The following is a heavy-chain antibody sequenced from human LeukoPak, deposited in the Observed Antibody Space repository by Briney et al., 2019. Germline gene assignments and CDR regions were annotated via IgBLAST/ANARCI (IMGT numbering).Heavy chain of an antibody. J-gene: IGHJ4*02. CDR1: GFTFSTYA. CDR3: ARGIFTGGTYYGY. CDR2: ISYDGSRK. V-gene: IGHV3-30-3*01. Sequence: GRSLRLSCAASGFTFSTYAMHWVRQAPGKGLEWVAVISYDGSRKNYGDSVKGRFTISRDNSKNTVYLQMNSLRVEDTALYYCARGIFTGGTYYGYWGQGTLVTVSS. D-gene: IGHD1-26*01.